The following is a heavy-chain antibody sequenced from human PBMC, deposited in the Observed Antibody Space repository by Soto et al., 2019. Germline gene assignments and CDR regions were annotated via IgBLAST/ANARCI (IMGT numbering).Heavy chain of an antibody. CDR3: ARGGSITMVRGVIPKRDYYYYGMDV. J-gene: IGHJ6*02. Sequence: ETLSLTCALYGGSFSGYYWSWIRQPPGKGLEWIGEINHSGSTNYNPSLKSRVTISVDTSKNQFSLKLSSVTAADTAVYYCARGGSITMVRGVIPKRDYYYYGMDVWGQGTTVTVSS. D-gene: IGHD3-10*01. CDR1: GGSFSGYY. CDR2: INHSGST. V-gene: IGHV4-34*01.